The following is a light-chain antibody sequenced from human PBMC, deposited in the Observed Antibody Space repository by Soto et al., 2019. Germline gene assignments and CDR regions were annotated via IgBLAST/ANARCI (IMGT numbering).Light chain of an antibody. CDR1: SSNIGAGYD. V-gene: IGLV1-40*01. CDR2: GNS. Sequence: QSVLTQPPSVSGAPGQRVTISCTGSSSNIGAGYDVHWYQQLPGTAPKLLIYGNSNRPSGVPDRFSGSKSGTSASLAITGLQAEDEADYYCQSYDSSLSGPALFGGGTKLTFL. CDR3: QSYDSSLSGPAL. J-gene: IGLJ2*01.